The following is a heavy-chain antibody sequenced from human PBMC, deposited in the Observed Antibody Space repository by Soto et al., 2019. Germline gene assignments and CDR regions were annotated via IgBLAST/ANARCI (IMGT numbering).Heavy chain of an antibody. D-gene: IGHD6-19*01. Sequence: KPSETLSLTCTVSGGSISSSSYYWGWIRQPPGKGLEWIVSIYYSGSTYYNPSLKSRVTISVDTSKNQFSLKLSSVTAADTAVYYCARSQGSGWTIKVPDYWGQGTLVTVSS. CDR1: GGSISSSSYY. CDR3: ARSQGSGWTIKVPDY. J-gene: IGHJ4*02. CDR2: IYYSGST. V-gene: IGHV4-39*01.